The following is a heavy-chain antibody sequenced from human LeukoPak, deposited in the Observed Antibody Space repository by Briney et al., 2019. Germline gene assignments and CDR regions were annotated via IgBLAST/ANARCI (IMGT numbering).Heavy chain of an antibody. CDR2: IYHSGST. D-gene: IGHD3-10*01. Sequence: SETLSLTCAVSGGSISSSNWWSWVRPPPGKGLEWIGEIYHSGSTNYNPSLKSRVTMSVDMSTRQISLKLSSVTAADTAVYYCARAVGGDGSGSLWGPGTLVTVSS. CDR1: GGSISSSNW. CDR3: ARAVGGDGSGSL. J-gene: IGHJ4*02. V-gene: IGHV4-4*02.